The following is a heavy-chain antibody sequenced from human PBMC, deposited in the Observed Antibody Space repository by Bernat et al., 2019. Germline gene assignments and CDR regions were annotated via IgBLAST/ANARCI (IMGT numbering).Heavy chain of an antibody. CDR1: GFTFSSYG. V-gene: IGHV3-33*01. CDR2: IWYDESNK. CDR3: ARGYSSSSGVFDI. D-gene: IGHD6-6*01. Sequence: QVQLVESGGGVVLPWGSLRLSCAASGFTFSSYGMHWVRQAPGKGLEWVAVIWYDESNKYYANSVKGRFTISRDNYKNTLYLEMNSLRAEDTAVYYCARGYSSSSGVFDIWGQGTVVTVSS. J-gene: IGHJ3*02.